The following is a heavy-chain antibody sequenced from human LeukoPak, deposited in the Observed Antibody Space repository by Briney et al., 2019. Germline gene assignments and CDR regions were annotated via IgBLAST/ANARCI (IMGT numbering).Heavy chain of an antibody. CDR3: ARQPLPYYSHGVDV. Sequence: SETLSLTCTVSGDSINSYCWSWIRQPPGRGLEWVGYINWSGTTNYNRSLKRRATISLDTPKKQFSLKVNSVTAADTAVYYCARQPLPYYSHGVDVWGQGTAVLVSS. J-gene: IGHJ6*02. V-gene: IGHV4-59*08. CDR1: GDSINSYC. CDR2: INWSGTT.